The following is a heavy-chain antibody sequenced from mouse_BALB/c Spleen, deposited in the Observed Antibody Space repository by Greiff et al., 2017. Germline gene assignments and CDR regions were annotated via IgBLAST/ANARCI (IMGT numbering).Heavy chain of an antibody. CDR3: ARELNWDEPY. CDR1: GYAFTNYL. CDR2: INPGSGGT. J-gene: IGHJ3*01. D-gene: IGHD4-1*01. V-gene: IGHV1-54*01. Sequence: QVQLQQSGAELVRPGTSVKVSCKASGYAFTNYLIEWVKQRPGQGLEWIGVINPGSGGTNYNEKFKGKATLTADKSSSTAYMQLSSLTSDDSAVYFCARELNWDEPYWGQGTLVTVSA.